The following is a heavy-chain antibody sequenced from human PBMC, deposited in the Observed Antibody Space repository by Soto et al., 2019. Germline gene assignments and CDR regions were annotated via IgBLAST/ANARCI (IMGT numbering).Heavy chain of an antibody. Sequence: SETLSLTCTVSGGSISSYYWSWIRQPAGKGLEWIGRIYTSGSTNYNPSLKSRVTMSVDTSKNQFSLKLSSVTAADTAVYYCARLGTMVRGVINNWFDPWGQGTLVTVSS. CDR1: GGSISSYY. J-gene: IGHJ5*02. CDR2: IYTSGST. CDR3: ARLGTMVRGVINNWFDP. D-gene: IGHD3-10*01. V-gene: IGHV4-4*07.